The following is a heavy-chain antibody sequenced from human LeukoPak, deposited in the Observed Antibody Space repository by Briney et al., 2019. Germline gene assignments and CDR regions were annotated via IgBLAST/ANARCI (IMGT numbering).Heavy chain of an antibody. J-gene: IGHJ6*03. V-gene: IGHV4-59*01. CDR3: ARDFSPRTKYYYMDV. D-gene: IGHD2-8*01. Sequence: SETLSLTCTVSGGSISSYYWSWIRQPPGKGLEWIGYIYYSGSTNYNPSLKNRVTISVDTSKNQFSLKLSSVTAADTAVYYCARDFSPRTKYYYMDVWGKGTTVTVSS. CDR2: IYYSGST. CDR1: GGSISSYY.